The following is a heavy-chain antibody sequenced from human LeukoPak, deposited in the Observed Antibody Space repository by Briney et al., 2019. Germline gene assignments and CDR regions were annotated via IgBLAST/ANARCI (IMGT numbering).Heavy chain of an antibody. CDR1: GGSFSGYY. J-gene: IGHJ4*02. D-gene: IGHD3-10*01. Sequence: SETLSLTCAVYGGSFSGYYWSWIRQPPGKGLEWIGEINHSGSTNYNPSLKSRVTTSVDTSKNQFALKLSSVTAADTAVYYCARAPRINMVRGAKIHHPNDYWGQGTLVTVSS. CDR3: ARAPRINMVRGAKIHHPNDY. V-gene: IGHV4-34*01. CDR2: INHSGST.